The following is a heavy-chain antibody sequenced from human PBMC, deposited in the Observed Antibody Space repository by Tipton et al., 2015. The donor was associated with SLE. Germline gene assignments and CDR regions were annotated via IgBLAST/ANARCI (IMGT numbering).Heavy chain of an antibody. CDR1: GGSINSHGYY. V-gene: IGHV4-31*03. Sequence: TLSLTCTVSGGSINSHGYYWTWIRQHPGRGLEWIGYIYYSGSTYYSPSLKSRVTISGDTSMSQIALRLTSVTAADTAVYYCAIPTVGSFYTFDSWGQGTLVTVSS. D-gene: IGHD1-26*01. CDR2: IYYSGST. J-gene: IGHJ4*02. CDR3: AIPTVGSFYTFDS.